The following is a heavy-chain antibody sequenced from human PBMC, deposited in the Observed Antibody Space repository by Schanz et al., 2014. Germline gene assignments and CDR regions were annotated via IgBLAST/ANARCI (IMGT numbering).Heavy chain of an antibody. J-gene: IGHJ5*02. CDR2: INTASGNT. CDR3: ARGQRRTIGRPFGP. V-gene: IGHV1-3*04. D-gene: IGHD6-25*01. CDR1: GYTFTSYA. Sequence: QVQLVQSGAEVKKPGASVKVSCKASGYTFTSYAMHWVRQAPGRRLEWMGWINTASGNTRYSEAFQGRVTMTRDTSATTAYMELSSLTSEDTAVYYCARGQRRTIGRPFGPWGQGTLVTGSS.